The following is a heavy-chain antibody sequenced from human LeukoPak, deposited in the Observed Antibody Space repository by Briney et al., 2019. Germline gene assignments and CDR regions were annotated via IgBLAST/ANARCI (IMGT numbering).Heavy chain of an antibody. D-gene: IGHD6-13*01. CDR3: AKDLNQKQQLAPFDY. Sequence: GRSLRLSCAASGFTFSSYAMHWVRQAPGKGLEWVAVISYDGSNKYYADSVKGRFTISRDNSKNTLYLQMNSLRAEDTAVYYCAKDLNQKQQLAPFDYWGQGTLVTVSS. V-gene: IGHV3-30*04. J-gene: IGHJ4*02. CDR2: ISYDGSNK. CDR1: GFTFSSYA.